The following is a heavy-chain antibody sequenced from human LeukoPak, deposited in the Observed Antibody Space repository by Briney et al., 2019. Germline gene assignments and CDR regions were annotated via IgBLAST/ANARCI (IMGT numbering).Heavy chain of an antibody. D-gene: IGHD2-2*01. CDR2: MNPNSGNT. CDR1: GYTFTSYD. Sequence: GASVKVSCKASGYTFTSYDINWVRQATGQGLEWMEWMNPNSGNTGYTQKFQGRVTMTRNTSISTAYMELSGLRSEDTAVYYCARAGYCSSTSCSWFDPWGQGTLVTVSS. J-gene: IGHJ5*02. CDR3: ARAGYCSSTSCSWFDP. V-gene: IGHV1-8*01.